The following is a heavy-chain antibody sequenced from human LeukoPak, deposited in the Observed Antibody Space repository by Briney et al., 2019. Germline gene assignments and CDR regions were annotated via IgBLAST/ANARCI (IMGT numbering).Heavy chain of an antibody. Sequence: GGPLRLPCSASGFSLRKYEMNWLRQAPGKGLEWISYMSSESTAIYYSDSVDGRFTMSRDNAKNSVHLQMTSLRADDTALYFCAREPAGLFFDANGYLDLWGQGALVTVSS. V-gene: IGHV3-48*03. D-gene: IGHD3/OR15-3a*01. CDR1: GFSLRKYE. CDR2: MSSESTAI. J-gene: IGHJ4*02. CDR3: AREPAGLFFDANGYLDL.